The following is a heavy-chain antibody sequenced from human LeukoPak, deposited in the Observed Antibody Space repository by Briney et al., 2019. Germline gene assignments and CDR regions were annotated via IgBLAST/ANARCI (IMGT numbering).Heavy chain of an antibody. CDR3: ARGGEAADENIDYYDSSGYIDY. V-gene: IGHV1-2*06. D-gene: IGHD3-22*01. J-gene: IGHJ4*02. CDR2: INPNSGGT. CDR1: GYTFTGYY. Sequence: GASVKVSCKASGYTFTGYYMHWVRQAPGQGLEWMGRINPNSGGTNYAQKFQGRVTMTRDTSISTAYMELSRLRSDDTAVYYCARGGEAADENIDYYDSSGYIDYWGQGTLVTVSS.